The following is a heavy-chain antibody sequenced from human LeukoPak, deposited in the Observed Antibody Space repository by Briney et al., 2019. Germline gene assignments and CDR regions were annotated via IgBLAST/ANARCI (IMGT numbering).Heavy chain of an antibody. V-gene: IGHV3-7*01. CDR1: GFTFSSYW. CDR3: AREGRIYSNYEYYFDY. D-gene: IGHD4-11*01. Sequence: GGSLRLSCAASGFTFSSYWMSWVRQAPGKGLEWVANIKQDGSEKYYVDSVKGRFTISRDNAKNSLYLQMNSLRAEDTAVYYCAREGRIYSNYEYYFDYWGQGTLVTVSS. CDR2: IKQDGSEK. J-gene: IGHJ4*02.